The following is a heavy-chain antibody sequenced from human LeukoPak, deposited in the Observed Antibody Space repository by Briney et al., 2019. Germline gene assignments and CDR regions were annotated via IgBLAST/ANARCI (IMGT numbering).Heavy chain of an antibody. Sequence: SQTLSLTCAISGDSVSSSDATWNWIRQPPSRGLEWLGRTYYRSRWSSDYAPSVRSRITINSDTAKNQFSLQLNSVTPEDTAVYYCARASYRAFYIWGQGTMVTVSS. V-gene: IGHV6-1*01. J-gene: IGHJ3*02. CDR1: GDSVSSSDAT. CDR3: ARASYRAFYI. CDR2: TYYRSRWSS. D-gene: IGHD4-11*01.